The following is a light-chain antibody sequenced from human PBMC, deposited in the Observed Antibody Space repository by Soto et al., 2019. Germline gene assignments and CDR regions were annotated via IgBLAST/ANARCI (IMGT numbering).Light chain of an antibody. J-gene: IGLJ1*01. CDR2: GTT. CDR1: SSNIGAGYD. V-gene: IGLV1-40*01. CDR3: HFYDSSLSASV. Sequence: QSVLTQTPSVSGAPGQRVTISCTGRSSNIGAGYDVHWYQHLPGTAPKLLIYGTTNRPSGVPDRFSGSKSGISASLAITGLQAEDEADYYCHFYDSSLSASVFGAGTKVTVL.